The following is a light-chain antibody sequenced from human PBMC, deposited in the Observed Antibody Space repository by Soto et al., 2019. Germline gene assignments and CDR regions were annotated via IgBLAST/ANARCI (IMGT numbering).Light chain of an antibody. J-gene: IGKJ5*01. CDR1: QSVSSY. V-gene: IGKV3-11*01. CDR2: DAS. Sequence: IVLTQSPDTLSFSPGEIATLSCRASQSVSSYLAWYQQKPGQAPRLLIYDASNRATGIPARFSGSGSGTDFTLTISSLEPEDFAVYYCQQRSNWPITFGQGTRLEIK. CDR3: QQRSNWPIT.